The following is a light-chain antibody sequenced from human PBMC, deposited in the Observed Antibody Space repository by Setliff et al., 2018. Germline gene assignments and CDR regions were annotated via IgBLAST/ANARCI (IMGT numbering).Light chain of an antibody. Sequence: SALTQPASVPGSLGQSITISCTGTSSDVGGYDHVSWYQQHPGKAPKLMIYDVSQRPSGVSNRFSGSKSGNTASLTISGLQAEDGADYYCSSYTITTAYVLGTGTKVTVL. J-gene: IGLJ1*01. V-gene: IGLV2-14*01. CDR1: SSDVGGYDH. CDR2: DVS. CDR3: SSYTITTAYV.